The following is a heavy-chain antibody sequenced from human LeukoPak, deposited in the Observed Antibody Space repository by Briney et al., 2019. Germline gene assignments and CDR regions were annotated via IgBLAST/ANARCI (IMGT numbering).Heavy chain of an antibody. V-gene: IGHV3-23*01. CDR1: GYTFRSYA. J-gene: IGHJ4*02. CDR2: ISGSGANT. Sequence: PGGSLRLSCEASGYTFRSYAMSWVRQAPGKGLEWVSAISGSGANTYYADSVKGRFTISRDNSKNTLYLQMNSLRTEDTAVYYCATEGDDSSWNEFSVYWGQGTLVTVSS. D-gene: IGHD6-13*01. CDR3: ATEGDDSSWNEFSVY.